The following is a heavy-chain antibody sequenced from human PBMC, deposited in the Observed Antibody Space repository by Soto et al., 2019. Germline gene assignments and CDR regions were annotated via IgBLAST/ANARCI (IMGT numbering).Heavy chain of an antibody. Sequence: QVQLQESGPGLVKPSETLSLTCTVSGGSISSYYWSWIRQPPGKGLEWIGYIYYSGSTNYNPSLKSRVTKSVDTSKNQFSLKLSSVTAADTAVYYCARLVAVAGTYWFDPWGQGTLVTVSS. J-gene: IGHJ5*02. CDR2: IYYSGST. CDR1: GGSISSYY. D-gene: IGHD6-19*01. V-gene: IGHV4-59*08. CDR3: ARLVAVAGTYWFDP.